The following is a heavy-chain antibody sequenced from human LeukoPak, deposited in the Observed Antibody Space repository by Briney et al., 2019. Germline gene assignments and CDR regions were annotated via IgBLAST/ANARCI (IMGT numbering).Heavy chain of an antibody. CDR2: IKSKTAGGTT. CDR1: GFTFSDAW. Sequence: PGGSLRLSCAASGFTFSDAWMSWVRQAPGKGLEWVGHIKSKTAGGTTDYAAPVKDRFTISRDDSKNTLYLQMNSLQTEDTAVYYCARGRSYSTLDYWGQGTLVTVSS. CDR3: ARGRSYSTLDY. V-gene: IGHV3-15*01. D-gene: IGHD1-26*01. J-gene: IGHJ4*02.